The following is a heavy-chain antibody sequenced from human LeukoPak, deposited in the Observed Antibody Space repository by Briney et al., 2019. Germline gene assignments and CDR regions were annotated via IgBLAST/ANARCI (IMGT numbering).Heavy chain of an antibody. CDR2: ISSSSSYI. Sequence: GGSLRLSCAASGFTFSRYSMNCVRQAPGKGLEWVSSISSSSSYIYYADSVKGRFTISRENAKNSLYLQMNSLRAEDTAVYYCARGNGGHLDYWGQGTLVTVSS. CDR3: ARGNGGHLDY. J-gene: IGHJ4*02. CDR1: GFTFSRYS. D-gene: IGHD2-8*01. V-gene: IGHV3-21*01.